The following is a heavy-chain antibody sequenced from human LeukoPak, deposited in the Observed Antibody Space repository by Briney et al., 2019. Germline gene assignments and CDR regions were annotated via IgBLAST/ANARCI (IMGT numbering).Heavy chain of an antibody. J-gene: IGHJ4*02. D-gene: IGHD4-23*01. CDR1: GFTFSSYE. Sequence: PGGSLRLSCAASGFTFSSYEMNWLRQAPGKGLEWVSYISSSGSTIYYADSVKGRFTISRDNAKNSLYLQMNSLRAEDTAVYYCARDLWDYGGNSLYYWGQGTLVTVSS. V-gene: IGHV3-48*03. CDR3: ARDLWDYGGNSLYY. CDR2: ISSSGSTI.